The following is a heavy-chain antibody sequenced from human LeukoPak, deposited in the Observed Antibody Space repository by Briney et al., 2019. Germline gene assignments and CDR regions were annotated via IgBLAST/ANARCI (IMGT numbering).Heavy chain of an antibody. D-gene: IGHD2-15*01. CDR2: INPNSGGT. Sequence: ASVRVSCKASGYTFTGYYMHWVRQAPGQGLEWMGWINPNSGGTNYAQKFQGRVTMTRDTSISTAYMELSRLRSDDTAVYYCARDGSGGSYLGVGNWGQGTLVTVSS. V-gene: IGHV1-2*02. CDR1: GYTFTGYY. J-gene: IGHJ4*02. CDR3: ARDGSGGSYLGVGN.